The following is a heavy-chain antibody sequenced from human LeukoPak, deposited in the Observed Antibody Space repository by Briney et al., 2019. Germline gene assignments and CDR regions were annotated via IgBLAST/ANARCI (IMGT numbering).Heavy chain of an antibody. CDR2: IYNSGST. J-gene: IGHJ3*02. CDR1: GGSISSYY. V-gene: IGHV4-59*01. D-gene: IGHD1-26*01. Sequence: SETLSLTCTVSGGSISSYYWSWIRQPPGKGLEWIGYIYNSGSTNYSPSLRSRVTISVDTSKNQFFLKLSSVTAADTAVYYCASSYSGSYNDAFDIWGQGTMVTVSS. CDR3: ASSYSGSYNDAFDI.